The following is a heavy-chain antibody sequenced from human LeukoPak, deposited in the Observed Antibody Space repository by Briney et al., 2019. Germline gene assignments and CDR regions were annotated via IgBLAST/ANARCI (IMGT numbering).Heavy chain of an antibody. CDR3: ARQGAGGRAFDI. D-gene: IGHD6-19*01. Sequence: PSETLSLTCTVSGGSISSSLYYWGWLRQPPGRGLEWIGIIYYSGSTYYNPSLKSRVTISVETSKNQVSLRLSSVTAADTAVYYCARQGAGGRAFDIWGQGTMVTVSS. V-gene: IGHV4-39*01. CDR1: GGSISSSLYY. J-gene: IGHJ3*02. CDR2: IYYSGST.